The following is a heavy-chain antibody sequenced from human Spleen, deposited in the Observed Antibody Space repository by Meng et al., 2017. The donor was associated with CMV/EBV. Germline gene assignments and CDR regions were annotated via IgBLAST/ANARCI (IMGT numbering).Heavy chain of an antibody. Sequence: GGSLRLSCAASGFTFSSYEMNWVRQAPGKGLEWVSYISSSGSTIYYADSVKGRFTISRDNAKNSLYLQMNSLRAEDTAVYYCAGQTYYYDSSGYLHFDYWGQGTLVTVSS. D-gene: IGHD3-22*01. V-gene: IGHV3-48*03. CDR1: GFTFSSYE. CDR3: AGQTYYYDSSGYLHFDY. CDR2: ISSSGSTI. J-gene: IGHJ4*02.